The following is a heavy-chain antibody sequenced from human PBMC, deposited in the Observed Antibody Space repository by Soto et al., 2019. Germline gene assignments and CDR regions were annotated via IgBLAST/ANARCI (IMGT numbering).Heavy chain of an antibody. V-gene: IGHV1-69*13. J-gene: IGHJ6*02. D-gene: IGHD3-3*01. CDR1: GDTCSCYT. CDR3: ARGDYYDFWSGYYTIGPKYYYYGMDV. CDR2: IIPIFGTA. Sequence: SVKVSCKASGDTCSCYTISWVRQAPGQGLEWMGGIIPIFGTANYAQKFQGRVTITADESTSTAYMELSSLRSEDTAVYYCARGDYYDFWSGYYTIGPKYYYYGMDVWGQGTTVTVSS.